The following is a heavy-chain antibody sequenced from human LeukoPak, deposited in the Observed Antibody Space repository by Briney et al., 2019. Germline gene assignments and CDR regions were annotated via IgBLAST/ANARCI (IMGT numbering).Heavy chain of an antibody. D-gene: IGHD6-6*01. V-gene: IGHV3-21*01. CDR3: ASSIAARPEYYFDY. Sequence: GSLRLSCAASGFPFSSYSMNWVRQAPGKGLEWVSSISSSSSYIYYADSVKGRFTISRDNAKNSLYLQMNSLRAEDTAVYYCASSIAARPEYYFDYWGQGTLVTVSS. CDR1: GFPFSSYS. J-gene: IGHJ4*02. CDR2: ISSSSSYI.